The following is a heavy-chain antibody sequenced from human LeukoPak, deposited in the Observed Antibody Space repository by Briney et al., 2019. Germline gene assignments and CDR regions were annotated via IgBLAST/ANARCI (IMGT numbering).Heavy chain of an antibody. J-gene: IGHJ4*02. CDR1: GFTLSNYG. CDR2: IWYDGSNK. Sequence: GGSLRLSCAASGFTLSNYGMHWVRQAPGREPEWVAVIWYDGSNKYYADSVKGRFTLSRDNSKNTLFLQMNSLRPEDTAVYFCARDLTQLALFDYWGQGTLVTVSS. D-gene: IGHD6-13*01. CDR3: ARDLTQLALFDY. V-gene: IGHV3-33*01.